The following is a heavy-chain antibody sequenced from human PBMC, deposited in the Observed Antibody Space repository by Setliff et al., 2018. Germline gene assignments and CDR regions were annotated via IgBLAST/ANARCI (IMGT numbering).Heavy chain of an antibody. J-gene: IGHJ6*02. CDR1: GGTFTSYF. CDR3: ARTYLYSSSWYYYYYGMDV. D-gene: IGHD6-13*01. V-gene: IGHV1-46*01. Sequence: ASVKVSCKASGGTFTSYFMQWVRQAPGQGLEWMGMINPSGGYTIYAQKPQGRVTMTTDTSTSTAYMELRSLRSDDTAVYYCARTYLYSSSWYYYYYGMDVWGQGTTVTVSS. CDR2: INPSGGYT.